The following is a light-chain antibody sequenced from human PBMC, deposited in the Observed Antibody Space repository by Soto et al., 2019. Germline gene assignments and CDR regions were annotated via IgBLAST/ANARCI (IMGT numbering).Light chain of an antibody. Sequence: QSALTQPRSVSGSPGQSVTISCTGTSSVVGGYNYVSWYQQHPGKAPKLMIYDVTKRPSGVPDRFSGSKSGNTASLTISGLQAEDEADYFCCSYAGSSTFVVFGGGTKLTVL. CDR3: CSYAGSSTFVV. CDR2: DVT. CDR1: SSVVGGYNY. V-gene: IGLV2-11*01. J-gene: IGLJ2*01.